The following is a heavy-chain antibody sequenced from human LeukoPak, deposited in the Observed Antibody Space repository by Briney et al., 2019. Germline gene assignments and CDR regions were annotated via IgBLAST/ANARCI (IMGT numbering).Heavy chain of an antibody. J-gene: IGHJ4*02. Sequence: GGSLRLSCAASGFTFSSYGMHWVRQAPGKGLEWVAFIRYDGSNKYYADSVKGRFTISRDNSKNTLYLQMSSLRAEDTAVYYCAREGAAAGSFDYWGQGTLVTVSS. CDR2: IRYDGSNK. CDR1: GFTFSSYG. V-gene: IGHV3-30*02. CDR3: AREGAAAGSFDY. D-gene: IGHD6-13*01.